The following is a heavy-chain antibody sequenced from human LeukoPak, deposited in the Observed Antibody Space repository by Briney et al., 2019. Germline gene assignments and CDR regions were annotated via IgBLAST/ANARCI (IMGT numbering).Heavy chain of an antibody. V-gene: IGHV4-30-2*01. CDR2: IYHSGST. D-gene: IGHD3-10*01. CDR1: GGSISSGGYY. J-gene: IGHJ4*02. CDR3: AKGLYGSGSYYNSAFDY. Sequence: SETLSLTCTVSGGSISSGGYYWSWIRQPPGKGLEWIGYIYHSGSTYYNPSLKSRVTISVDTSKNQFSLKLSSVTAADTAVYYCAKGLYGSGSYYNSAFDYWGQGTLVTVSS.